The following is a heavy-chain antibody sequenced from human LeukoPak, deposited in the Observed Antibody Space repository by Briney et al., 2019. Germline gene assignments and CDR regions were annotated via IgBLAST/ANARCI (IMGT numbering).Heavy chain of an antibody. V-gene: IGHV1-18*01. D-gene: IGHD4/OR15-4a*01. CDR2: ISADNGRT. CDR3: ARWGANPNDY. CDR1: GYVFNNHG. Sequence: ASVKVSCKASGYVFNNHGIAWVRQAPGQGLEYMGWISADNGRTDYAQELRGRVSMTTETATTTAYMELRSLTPDDTAVHCSARWGANPNDYWGQGTLVTVSS. J-gene: IGHJ4*02.